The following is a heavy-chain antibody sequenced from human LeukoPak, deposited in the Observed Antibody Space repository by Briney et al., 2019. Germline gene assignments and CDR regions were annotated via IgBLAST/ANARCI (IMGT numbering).Heavy chain of an antibody. V-gene: IGHV1-18*01. CDR1: GYTLDRFG. CDR3: ARDTPQHLKRFDY. Sequence: GASVKVSCKASGYTLDRFGISWVRQAPGRGLEWLGWINPYNGKTIFGEKFQGRVIMTTDTSTSTVYMELTSLRSDDTAVYFCARDTPQHLKRFDYWGQGTLVTVSS. CDR2: INPYNGKT. J-gene: IGHJ4*02.